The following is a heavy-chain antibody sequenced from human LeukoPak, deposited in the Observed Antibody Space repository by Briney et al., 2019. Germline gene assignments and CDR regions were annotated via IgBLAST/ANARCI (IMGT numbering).Heavy chain of an antibody. V-gene: IGHV3-30-3*01. CDR3: AKDQRVPLVRGVIDY. CDR2: MAYDGGNE. J-gene: IGHJ4*02. Sequence: GGSLRLSCAASGFTFSSYTMHWVRQAPGKGLEWVAVMAYDGGNEYYAGSVKGRFTISRDNSKNTLYLQMNSLRAEDTAVYYCAKDQRVPLVRGVIDYWGQGTLVTVSS. CDR1: GFTFSSYT. D-gene: IGHD3-10*01.